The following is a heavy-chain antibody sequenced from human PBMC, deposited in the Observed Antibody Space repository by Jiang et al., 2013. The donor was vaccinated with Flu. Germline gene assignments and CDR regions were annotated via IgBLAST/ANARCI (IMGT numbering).Heavy chain of an antibody. Sequence: SGAEVKKPGASVKVSCKASRYTFTDHAIHWVRQAPGQRPEWMGWINAGNGDTKYSQKFQDRVTIIRDTSATTAYMELRSLTSEDTSVYYCARGGRPVAGYWFDPWGQGTLVTVSS. D-gene: IGHD6-19*01. J-gene: IGHJ5*02. CDR3: ARGGRPVAGYWFDP. CDR2: INAGNGDT. CDR1: RYTFTDHA. V-gene: IGHV1-3*01.